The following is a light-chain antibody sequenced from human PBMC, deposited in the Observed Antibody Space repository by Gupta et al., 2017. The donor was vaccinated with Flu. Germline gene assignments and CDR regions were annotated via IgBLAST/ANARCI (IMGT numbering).Light chain of an antibody. Sequence: SCSGSSSNIGSNSVYWYQQVPGTAPKLLIYTNNKRPSGVPDRFSGSKSGTSASLAISWLRSEDEADYYFASWDDSLGGHYFFVTGTKVPVL. CDR1: SSNIGSNS. CDR2: TNN. J-gene: IGLJ1*01. V-gene: IGLV1-47*01. CDR3: ASWDDSLGGHYF.